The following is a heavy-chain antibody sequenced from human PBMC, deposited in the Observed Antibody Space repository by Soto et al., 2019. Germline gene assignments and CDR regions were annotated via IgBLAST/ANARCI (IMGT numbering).Heavy chain of an antibody. D-gene: IGHD3-3*02. J-gene: IGHJ4*02. V-gene: IGHV1-18*01. CDR1: GYTFTSYG. CDR3: ARDTGNSEISLFDY. Sequence: GASVQVSCMASGYTFTSYGFSWVRQAPGQGLDWMGWISAYNGYTNYAQKIQGRVTMTTDTTTSTANMEMRSLRSDDTAVYYCARDTGNSEISLFDYWGQGTLVTVSS. CDR2: ISAYNGYT.